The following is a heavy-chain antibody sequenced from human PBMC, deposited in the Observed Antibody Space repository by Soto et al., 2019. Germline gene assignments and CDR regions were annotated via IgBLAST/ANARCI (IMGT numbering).Heavy chain of an antibody. CDR3: ARWSYLDY. V-gene: IGHV3-23*01. CDR1: GFIFGSYA. Sequence: LRLSCGASGFIFGSYALSWVRQAPVKWLEWVSTISGSDGKTFYADSVKGRFSISRDTSQSTLYLQMNSLRADDTAMYYCARWSYLDYWGQGTRVTVSS. J-gene: IGHJ4*02. CDR2: ISGSDGKT. D-gene: IGHD3-3*01.